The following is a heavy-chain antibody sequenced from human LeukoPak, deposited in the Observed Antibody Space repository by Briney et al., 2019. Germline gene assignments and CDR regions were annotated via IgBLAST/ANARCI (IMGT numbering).Heavy chain of an antibody. CDR2: ISGSGDST. Sequence: GGSLRLSCAASGFTFSSYAMSWVRQAPGKGLEWVSAISGSGDSTYYADSVKGRFTISRDNSKNTPYLQMNSLRAEDTAVYYCAKDPHPLTMIVVAVDYWGQGTLVTVSS. V-gene: IGHV3-23*01. CDR1: GFTFSSYA. CDR3: AKDPHPLTMIVVAVDY. J-gene: IGHJ4*02. D-gene: IGHD3-22*01.